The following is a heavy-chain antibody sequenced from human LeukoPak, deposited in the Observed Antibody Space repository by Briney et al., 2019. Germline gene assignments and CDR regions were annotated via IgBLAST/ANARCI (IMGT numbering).Heavy chain of an antibody. D-gene: IGHD1/OR15-1a*01. CDR3: ARGTHAYKLGNI. CDR2: SSHNEGT. Sequence: PSETLFLTCGVYGGSFSDHYWTWIRHSPGKGLEWIGESSHNEGTHSNPSLKSRVTMSLDTSKNQFYLNLNSVTAADTAAYYCARGTHAYKLGNIWGQGALVTVSP. CDR1: GGSFSDHY. J-gene: IGHJ4*02. V-gene: IGHV4-34*01.